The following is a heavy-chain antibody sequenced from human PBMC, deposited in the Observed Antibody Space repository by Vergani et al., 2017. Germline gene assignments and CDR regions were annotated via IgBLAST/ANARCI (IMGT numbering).Heavy chain of an antibody. CDR1: GIIFSSQW. D-gene: IGHD3-10*01. V-gene: IGHV3-7*01. CDR2: IKQDGSEQ. Sequence: EMQLVESGGGVVQPGGSLRLSCAASGIIFSSQWMSWVRQAPGKGLEWVANIKQDGSEQYYVDSVKGRFTISRDNAKNSLYLQLSSLRVEDTAIYYCANEGSANRIRGWLDHWGQGALVTVSS. J-gene: IGHJ4*02. CDR3: ANEGSANRIRGWLDH.